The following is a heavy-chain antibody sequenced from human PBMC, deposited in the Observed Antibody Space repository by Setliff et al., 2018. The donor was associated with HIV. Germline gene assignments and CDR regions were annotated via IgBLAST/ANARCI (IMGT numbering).Heavy chain of an antibody. D-gene: IGHD6-19*01. CDR2: IFYTGST. CDR1: GFTFSSHS. Sequence: GSLRLSCAASGFTFSSHSMTWVRQAPGKGLEWIGYIFYTGSTYYSPSLKSRVTISVDTSKNHFSLKLNSVTAADTAVYYCARQGAVTGHSFDSWGQGALVTVSS. CDR3: ARQGAVTGHSFDS. V-gene: IGHV4-59*04. J-gene: IGHJ4*02.